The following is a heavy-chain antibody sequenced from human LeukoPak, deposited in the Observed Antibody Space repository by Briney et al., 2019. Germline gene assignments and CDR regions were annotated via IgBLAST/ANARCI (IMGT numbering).Heavy chain of an antibody. D-gene: IGHD3-22*01. CDR2: IIPIFGTA. J-gene: IGHJ1*01. V-gene: IGHV1-69*01. CDR1: GGTFSIYA. Sequence: ASVTVSFKASGGTFSIYAISWVRQAPGQGLEWMGGIIPIFGTANYAQKFQGRVTITADESTSTAYMELSSLRSEDTAVYYCARAAYYYDSSDTIEYFQHWGQGTLITVSS. CDR3: ARAAYYYDSSDTIEYFQH.